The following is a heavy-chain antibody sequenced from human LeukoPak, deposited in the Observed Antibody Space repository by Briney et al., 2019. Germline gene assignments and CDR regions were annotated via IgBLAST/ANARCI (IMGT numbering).Heavy chain of an antibody. CDR1: GFTFSSHW. D-gene: IGHD5-12*01. CDR2: VNQDGGAK. Sequence: PGGSLRLSCVTSGFTFSSHWMFWVRQAPGKGLEWVANVNQDGGAKFYVDSVKGRFTISSDNAKNSLYLQMTSLRVEDTAVYFCASKGGYDHHWGQGTLVTVSS. CDR3: ASKGGYDHH. V-gene: IGHV3-7*01. J-gene: IGHJ4*02.